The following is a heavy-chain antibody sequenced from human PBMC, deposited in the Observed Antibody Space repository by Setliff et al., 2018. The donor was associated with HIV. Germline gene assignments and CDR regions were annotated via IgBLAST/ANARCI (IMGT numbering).Heavy chain of an antibody. J-gene: IGHJ4*02. CDR1: GYTVTELS. CDR2: FDPEDNKI. Sequence: ASVKVSCKVSGYTVTELSINWVRQAPGKGPEWMGGFDPEDNKIVYAQKFQGRVTTTEDTSTDTAYMELSSLRPEDTAVYYCARDRPDYYYDSSGFPIDYWGQGTLVTVSS. D-gene: IGHD3-22*01. V-gene: IGHV1-24*01. CDR3: ARDRPDYYYDSSGFPIDY.